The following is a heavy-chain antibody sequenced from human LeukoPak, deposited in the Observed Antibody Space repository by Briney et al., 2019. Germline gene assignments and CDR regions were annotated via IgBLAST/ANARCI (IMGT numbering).Heavy chain of an antibody. J-gene: IGHJ4*02. CDR3: AKDHDSYDSGGYYYVFYY. D-gene: IGHD3-22*01. V-gene: IGHV3-30*18. Sequence: PGRSLRLSCAASGFTFSSYGMHWVRQAPGKGLEWVAVISPDGSNKYYADSVKGRFTISRDNSKNTLYLQMNSLRAEDTAVFYCAKDHDSYDSGGYYYVFYYWGQGTLVTVSS. CDR1: GFTFSSYG. CDR2: ISPDGSNK.